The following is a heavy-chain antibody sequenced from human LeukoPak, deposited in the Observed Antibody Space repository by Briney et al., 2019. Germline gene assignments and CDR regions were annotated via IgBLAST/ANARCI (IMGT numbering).Heavy chain of an antibody. D-gene: IGHD3-22*01. CDR3: ARDPPSAYYYDSSGYGTPYYYGMDV. Sequence: ASVKVSCKASGYTFTGYYMHWVRQAPGQGLEWMGWINPNSGGTNYAQKFQGWVTMTRDTSISTAYMELSRLRSDDTAVYYCARDPPSAYYYDSSGYGTPYYYGMDVWGQGTTVTVSS. CDR1: GYTFTGYY. J-gene: IGHJ6*02. V-gene: IGHV1-2*04. CDR2: INPNSGGT.